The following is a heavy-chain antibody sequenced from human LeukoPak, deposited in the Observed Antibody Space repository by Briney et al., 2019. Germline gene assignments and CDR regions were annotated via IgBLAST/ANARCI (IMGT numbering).Heavy chain of an antibody. CDR1: GFTFSSYA. CDR2: ISGSGGST. J-gene: IGHJ4*02. CDR3: AKVGHSSSLDY. D-gene: IGHD6-13*01. V-gene: IGHV3-23*01. Sequence: GGSLRLSCAASGFTFSSYAMSWVRQAPGKGLEWVSAISGSGGSTYYADSVKGRFTISIENSKNTLYLQMNSLRAEDTAVYYCAKVGHSSSLDYWGQGTLVTVSS.